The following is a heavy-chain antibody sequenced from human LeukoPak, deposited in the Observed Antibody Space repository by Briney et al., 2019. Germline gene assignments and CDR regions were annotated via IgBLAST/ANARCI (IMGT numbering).Heavy chain of an antibody. CDR3: ARMNVWNDERVSWFDP. V-gene: IGHV4-4*07. CDR2: IYSTGIS. J-gene: IGHJ5*02. D-gene: IGHD1-1*01. CDR1: RGAISGNY. Sequence: ESSETLSLTCSVSRGAISGNYWGWIRQPAGSGLEWIGRIYSTGISNFNPSLRSRVTMSVDTSKNQVSLRLISVTAADTAVYFCARMNVWNDERVSWFDPWGQGILVTVSS.